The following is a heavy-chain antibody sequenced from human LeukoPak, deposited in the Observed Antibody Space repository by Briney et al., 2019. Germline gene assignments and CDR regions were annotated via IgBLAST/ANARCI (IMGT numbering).Heavy chain of an antibody. V-gene: IGHV3-30*04. D-gene: IGHD3-16*01. Sequence: GGSLRLSCAASGCTFSSYSMHWVRQAPGKGLEWVAVISHDGSNKDYADSVKGRITISRDNSKKTLYLQMNSLRVEDTAMYYCARDAGGFRLGELYHYYYYGMDVWGQGTPVTVSS. CDR3: ARDAGGFRLGELYHYYYYGMDV. CDR2: ISHDGSNK. CDR1: GCTFSSYS. J-gene: IGHJ6*02.